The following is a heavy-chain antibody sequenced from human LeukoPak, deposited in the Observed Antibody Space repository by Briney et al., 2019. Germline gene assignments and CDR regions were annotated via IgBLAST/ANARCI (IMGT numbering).Heavy chain of an antibody. Sequence: PSETLSLTCTVSGGSISSYYWSWIRQPPGKELERIGYLYYSGSTNYNPSFKSRVTMSVDTSKNQFSLKLNSMTAADTAVYFCARGRYNDYGFDYWGQGTLVTVSS. CDR2: LYYSGST. D-gene: IGHD4-17*01. J-gene: IGHJ4*02. V-gene: IGHV4-59*01. CDR3: ARGRYNDYGFDY. CDR1: GGSISSYY.